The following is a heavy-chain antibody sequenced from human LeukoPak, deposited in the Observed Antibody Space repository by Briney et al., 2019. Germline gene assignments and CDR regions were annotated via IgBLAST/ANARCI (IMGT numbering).Heavy chain of an antibody. D-gene: IGHD6-6*01. CDR1: GGSISSGGYY. Sequence: SETLSPTCTVSGGSISSGGYYWSWIRQPPGKGLEWIGYIYHSGSTYYNPSLKSRVTISVDRSKNQFSLKLSSVTAADTAVYYCARSIAARSMYYFDYWGQGTLVTVSS. CDR2: IYHSGST. V-gene: IGHV4-30-2*01. J-gene: IGHJ4*02. CDR3: ARSIAARSMYYFDY.